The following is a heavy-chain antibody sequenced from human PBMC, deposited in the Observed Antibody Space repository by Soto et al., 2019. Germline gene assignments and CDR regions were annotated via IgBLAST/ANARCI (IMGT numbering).Heavy chain of an antibody. D-gene: IGHD3-3*01. CDR3: ARVPYDFWSGYYLYYFDY. CDR2: INHSGST. J-gene: IGHJ4*02. Sequence: PSETLSLTCAVYGGSFSGYYWSWIRQPPGKGLEWIGEINHSGSTNYNPSLKSRVTISVDTSKNQFSLKLSSVTAADTAVYYCARVPYDFWSGYYLYYFDYWGQGTLVTVSS. V-gene: IGHV4-34*01. CDR1: GGSFSGYY.